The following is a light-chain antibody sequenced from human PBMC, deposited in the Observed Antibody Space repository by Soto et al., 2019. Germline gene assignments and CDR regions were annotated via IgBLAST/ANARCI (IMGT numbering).Light chain of an antibody. V-gene: IGKV3-20*01. J-gene: IGKJ1*01. Sequence: EIVLTQSPGTLSLSPGERATLSCGASQSVSSNFLAWYQQKPGQAPRLLIYGAFSRATGIPDMFSGSGSGTDVALTISRLEPEDFAVYYCQQYGSSPGTFGQGTKVEI. CDR2: GAF. CDR1: QSVSSNF. CDR3: QQYGSSPGT.